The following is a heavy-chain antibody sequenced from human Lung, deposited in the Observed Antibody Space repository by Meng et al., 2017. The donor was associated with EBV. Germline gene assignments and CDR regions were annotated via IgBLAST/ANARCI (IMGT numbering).Heavy chain of an antibody. J-gene: IGHJ4*02. Sequence: VHVVSGGLVVKPPGAPLRVSCRPSGYTFPSYAINWVRQAPGQGPDGMGWIDPNTGNPTYDQGFTGRFVFSLDTSVSTAYLQINSLRADDTAVYYCARDSPLDGYSLLDYWGQGTLVTVSS. CDR2: IDPNTGNP. V-gene: IGHV7-4-1*02. D-gene: IGHD5-24*01. CDR1: GYTFPSYA. CDR3: ARDSPLDGYSLLDY.